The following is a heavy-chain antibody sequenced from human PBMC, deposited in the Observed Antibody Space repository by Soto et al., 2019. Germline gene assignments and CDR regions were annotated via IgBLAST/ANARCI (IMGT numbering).Heavy chain of an antibody. J-gene: IGHJ6*02. V-gene: IGHV4-39*01. D-gene: IGHD2-2*01. CDR1: GGSIISSSYY. Sequence: SETLSLTCAVSGGSIISSSYYWAWIRQSPGKGLEWIGNMYYSGSTYYNLSLKSRVTMSVDTSKNQFSLKISSVTAADTSVYYCARIVVIPAAPNYYNYYGVDVWGQGTTVTVSS. CDR2: MYYSGST. CDR3: ARIVVIPAAPNYYNYYGVDV.